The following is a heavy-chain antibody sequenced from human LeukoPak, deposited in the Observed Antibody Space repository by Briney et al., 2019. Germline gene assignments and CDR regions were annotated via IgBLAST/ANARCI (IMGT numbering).Heavy chain of an antibody. D-gene: IGHD3/OR15-3a*01. CDR3: ARQTGSGLFILP. CDR2: INHSGSA. J-gene: IGHJ4*02. Sequence: SETLSLTCAVYSGSFSTYYWSWIRQPPGKGLKWIGEINHSGSANYNPSLKSRVTISLDTSKNQFSLKLTSVTAADTAVYYCARQTGSGLFILPGGQGTLVTVSS. V-gene: IGHV4-34*01. CDR1: SGSFSTYY.